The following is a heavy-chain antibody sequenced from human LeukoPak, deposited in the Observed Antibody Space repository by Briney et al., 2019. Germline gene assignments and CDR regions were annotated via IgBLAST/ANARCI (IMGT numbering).Heavy chain of an antibody. J-gene: IGHJ4*02. CDR2: IDKDGNKR. D-gene: IGHD2-8*01. Sequence: GGSLRLSCAASGLTFSNYYMSWVRQTPEKGLEWVANIDKDGNKRYYVDSVKGRITVSRDNAKNSLYLQMNSLRVEDTAVYYCARDPTFNGGYWGQGTLVTVSS. CDR3: ARDPTFNGGY. CDR1: GLTFSNYY. V-gene: IGHV3-7*01.